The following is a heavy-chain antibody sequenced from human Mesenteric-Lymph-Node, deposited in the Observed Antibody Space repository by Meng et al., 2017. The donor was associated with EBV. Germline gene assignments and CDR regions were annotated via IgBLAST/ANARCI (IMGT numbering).Heavy chain of an antibody. J-gene: IGHJ5*02. V-gene: IGHV4-4*02. D-gene: IGHD4-17*01. CDR1: GDSISSSNW. CDR3: ARASVYGDYDNWFDP. Sequence: QGHLQGSGPGLVKPSGTLSLTCAVSGDSISSSNWWSWVRQSPGKGLEWIGYIYHSGSTYSNPSLKSRVTISVDRSKNQFSLKLNSVTAADTAVYYCARASVYGDYDNWFDPWGQGTLVTVSS. CDR2: IYHSGST.